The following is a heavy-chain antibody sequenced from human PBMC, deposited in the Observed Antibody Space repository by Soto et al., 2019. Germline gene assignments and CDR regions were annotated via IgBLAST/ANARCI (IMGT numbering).Heavy chain of an antibody. CDR3: ARGGGIAVAGTHLDY. CDR1: GFTFSSYA. CDR2: IGGSGAGT. Sequence: EVQLLESGGGLVQPGGSVRLSCAASGFTFSSYAMSWVRQAPGKGLEWVSGIGGSGAGTNYADSVKGRFTISRDNSKNTLYLQMSSLRAEDTAVYYCARGGGIAVAGTHLDYWGQGTLVTVSS. J-gene: IGHJ4*02. D-gene: IGHD6-19*01. V-gene: IGHV3-23*01.